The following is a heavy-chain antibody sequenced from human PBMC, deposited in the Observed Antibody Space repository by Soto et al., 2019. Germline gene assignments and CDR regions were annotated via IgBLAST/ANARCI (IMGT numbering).Heavy chain of an antibody. Sequence: QVQLVESGGGVVQPGRSLRLSCAASGFTFSSYGMHWVRQAPGKGLEWVAIISFDGSNKYYADSVKGRFTISRDTSNNXXYLQMNSRRAEDTAVYYCAKEGLDQNYYYSYGMDVWGQGTTVTVSS. CDR3: AKEGLDQNYYYSYGMDV. V-gene: IGHV3-30*18. CDR2: ISFDGSNK. CDR1: GFTFSSYG. D-gene: IGHD2-21*01. J-gene: IGHJ6*02.